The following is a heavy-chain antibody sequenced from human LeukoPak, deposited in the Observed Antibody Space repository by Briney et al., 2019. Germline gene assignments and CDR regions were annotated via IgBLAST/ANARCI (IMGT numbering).Heavy chain of an antibody. CDR1: GFTFSSYG. D-gene: IGHD5-18*01. Sequence: GGSLRLSCAASGFTFSSYGMHWVRQAPGKGLEWLAFIRYDGSNKYYADSVKGRFTISRDNSKNTLYLQMNSLRAEGTAVYYCAKRKGGYSYGSEDYFDYWGQGTLVTVSS. J-gene: IGHJ4*02. CDR2: IRYDGSNK. V-gene: IGHV3-30*02. CDR3: AKRKGGYSYGSEDYFDY.